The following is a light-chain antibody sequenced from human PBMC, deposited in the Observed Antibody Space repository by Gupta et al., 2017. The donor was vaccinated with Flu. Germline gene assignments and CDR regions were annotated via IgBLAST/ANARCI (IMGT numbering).Light chain of an antibody. CDR2: GNT. CDR1: SSTIGAGFD. Sequence: QSLLGPPPCVSGGTGQNCPSPCAGGSSTIGAGFDVHWYQVIPGSAPRLLIYGNTNRPSGVPDRFSGSKSGSSASLAIAGLHVEDEADYYCQSYDTSLRSEIFGTGTKLTVL. V-gene: IGLV1-40*01. CDR3: QSYDTSLRSEI. J-gene: IGLJ1*01.